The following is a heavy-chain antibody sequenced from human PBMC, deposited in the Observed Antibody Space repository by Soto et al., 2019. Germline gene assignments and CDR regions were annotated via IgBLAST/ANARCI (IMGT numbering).Heavy chain of an antibody. Sequence: ASVKVSCKTSGYSFTKYGLHWVRQAPGQRLEWMGWINPGNGDTKYSQKFQGRVTITRDTSATTAYMELSSLRSEDSAVFYCARTDCSSTSCYNYYYYGMDVWGQGTTVTVSS. V-gene: IGHV1-3*01. CDR3: ARTDCSSTSCYNYYYYGMDV. D-gene: IGHD2-2*01. CDR1: GYSFTKYG. J-gene: IGHJ6*02. CDR2: INPGNGDT.